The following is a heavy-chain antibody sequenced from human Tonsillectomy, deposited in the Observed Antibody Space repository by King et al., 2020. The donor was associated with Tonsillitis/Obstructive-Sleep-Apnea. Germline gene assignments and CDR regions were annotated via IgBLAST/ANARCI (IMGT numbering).Heavy chain of an antibody. CDR3: TRAMGDCSSTSCRGGENWFDP. CDR1: GGSVSRGIDY. V-gene: IGHV4-61*01. D-gene: IGHD2-2*01. CDR2: MYSSGSP. J-gene: IGHJ5*02. Sequence: QLQESGPGLVKPSETLSLTCTVSGGSVSRGIDYWTWILQSPGKGLEWMGNMYSSGSPNYNTSLNSRVTFSLDTSQNQFSLNLTSVTAADTAVYYCTRAMGDCSSTSCRGGENWFDPWGQGTLVTVSS.